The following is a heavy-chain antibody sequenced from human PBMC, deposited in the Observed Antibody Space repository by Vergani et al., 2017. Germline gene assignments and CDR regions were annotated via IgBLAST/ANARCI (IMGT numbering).Heavy chain of an antibody. Sequence: EVQLVESGGGLVQPGGSLRLSCAASGFTFSSYWMSWVRQAPGKGLEWVANIKQDGSEKYYVDSVKGRFTISRDNAKNSLYLQMNSLRAEDTAVYYCARGSITIFGVVTTFDYWGQGTLVTVSS. D-gene: IGHD3-3*01. CDR1: GFTFSSYW. CDR3: ARGSITIFGVVTTFDY. V-gene: IGHV3-7*03. J-gene: IGHJ4*02. CDR2: IKQDGSEK.